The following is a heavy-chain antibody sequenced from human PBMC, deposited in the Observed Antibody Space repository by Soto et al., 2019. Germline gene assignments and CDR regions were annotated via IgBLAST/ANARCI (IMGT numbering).Heavy chain of an antibody. CDR1: GESVSDSY. D-gene: IGHD3-16*01. CDR2: INPSEAA. J-gene: IGHJ2*01. CDR3: ARGVMEGAFKGGRRTYYRFLDL. V-gene: IGHV4-34*01. Sequence: QAHLQQWGAGLVRPSETLSLTCAFYGESVSDSYWPRIPRSPGRGLEWLGVINPSEAATYNPSLQSRVSISLDTSKRQLSLKLFSATAADTAVYYCARGVMEGAFKGGRRTYYRFLDLWGRGTLVAVSS.